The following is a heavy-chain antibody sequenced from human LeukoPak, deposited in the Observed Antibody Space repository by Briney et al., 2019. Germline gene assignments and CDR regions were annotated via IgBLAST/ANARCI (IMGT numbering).Heavy chain of an antibody. V-gene: IGHV3-48*04. Sequence: PGGSLRLSCVGSGFIFNEYSLNWVRQAPGKGPEWVSYISSRSSTIYYADSVKGRFTISRDNAKNSLYLQMNSLRAEDTAVYYCAPGKIQLWSKWGQGTLVTVSS. CDR2: ISSRSSTI. J-gene: IGHJ4*02. D-gene: IGHD5-18*01. CDR1: GFIFNEYS. CDR3: APGKIQLWSK.